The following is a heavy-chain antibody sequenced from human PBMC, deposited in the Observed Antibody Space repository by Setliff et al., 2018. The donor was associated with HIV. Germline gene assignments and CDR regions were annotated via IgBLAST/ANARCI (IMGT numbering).Heavy chain of an antibody. J-gene: IGHJ5*02. V-gene: IGHV1-18*01. CDR3: ARGGPARVALLYWFDP. Sequence: ASVKVSCKASGYNFVGYGINWPRQAPGQGLEWMGWINTYNGNTKYGQKFQGSVTMTTDTSTSTVYMELRNLRSDDTAVYFCARGGPARVALLYWFDPWGQGTLVTVSS. D-gene: IGHD2-21*01. CDR2: INTYNGNT. CDR1: GYNFVGYG.